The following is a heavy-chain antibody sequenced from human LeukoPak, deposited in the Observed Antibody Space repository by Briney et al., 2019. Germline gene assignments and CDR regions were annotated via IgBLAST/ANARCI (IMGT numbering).Heavy chain of an antibody. CDR3: ARGGLSSWYPYYYYGMDV. V-gene: IGHV4-59*12. CDR2: IYYSGGT. D-gene: IGHD6-13*01. CDR1: GGSISSYY. Sequence: PSETLSLTCTVSGGSISSYYWSWIRQPPGKGLEWIGYIYYSGGTNYNPSLRSRVTISVDTSKNQFSLKLSSVTAADTAVYYCARGGLSSWYPYYYYGMDVWGQGTTVTVSS. J-gene: IGHJ6*02.